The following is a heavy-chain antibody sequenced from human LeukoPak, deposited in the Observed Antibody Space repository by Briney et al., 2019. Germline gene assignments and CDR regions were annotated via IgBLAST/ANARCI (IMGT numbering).Heavy chain of an antibody. Sequence: SETLSRTCTVSGGSISCDYCSLIRHLPCKGLAWMGYLYYRGSTNYNPSLKSRVTISVDTSKNQFSLKLSSVTAADTAVYYCASAPYYDFWSGYYDYYYGMDVWGQGTTVTVSS. CDR3: ASAPYYDFWSGYYDYYYGMDV. CDR2: LYYRGST. J-gene: IGHJ6*02. CDR1: GGSISCDY. D-gene: IGHD3-3*01. V-gene: IGHV4-59*01.